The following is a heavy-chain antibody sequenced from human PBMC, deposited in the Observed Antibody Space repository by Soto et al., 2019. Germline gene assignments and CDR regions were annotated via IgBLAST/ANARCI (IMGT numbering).Heavy chain of an antibody. CDR2: IIPILGIA. Sequence: QVQLVQSGAEVKKPGSSVKVSCKASGGTFSSYTISWVRQAPGQGLEWMGRIIPILGIANYAQKFQGRVTIPADKSTSTAYMELSSLRSEDTAVDYCASVGDYGGNLVGGYWGQGTLVTVSS. V-gene: IGHV1-69*02. D-gene: IGHD4-17*01. CDR1: GGTFSSYT. J-gene: IGHJ4*02. CDR3: ASVGDYGGNLVGGY.